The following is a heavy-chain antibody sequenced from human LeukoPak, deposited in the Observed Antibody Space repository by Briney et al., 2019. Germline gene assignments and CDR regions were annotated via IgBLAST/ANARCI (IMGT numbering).Heavy chain of an antibody. Sequence: PSETLSLTCTVSGVSISSSNSYWGWIRQPPGKGLEWIGSIYYTGNTYYNASLKSRATISIDTSNNQISLRLISVTAADTAVYYCARGRFYYDSSGYYYPWWYFDLWGRGTLVTVSS. CDR1: GVSISSSNSY. CDR3: ARGRFYYDSSGYYYPWWYFDL. CDR2: IYYTGNT. V-gene: IGHV4-39*07. D-gene: IGHD3-22*01. J-gene: IGHJ2*01.